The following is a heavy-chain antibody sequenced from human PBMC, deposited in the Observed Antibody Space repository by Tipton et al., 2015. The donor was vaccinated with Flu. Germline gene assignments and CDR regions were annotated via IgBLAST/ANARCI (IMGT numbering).Heavy chain of an antibody. J-gene: IGHJ5*02. Sequence: QSGPEVKKPGESLRISCKGSGYSFTSYWISWVRQMPGKGLEWMGRIDPSDSYTNYSPSFQGHVTISADKSISTAYLQWSSLKASDTAMYYCARHAAGTGVYNWFDPWGQGTLVTVSS. CDR2: IDPSDSYT. CDR1: GYSFTSYW. V-gene: IGHV5-10-1*01. D-gene: IGHD6-13*01. CDR3: ARHAAGTGVYNWFDP.